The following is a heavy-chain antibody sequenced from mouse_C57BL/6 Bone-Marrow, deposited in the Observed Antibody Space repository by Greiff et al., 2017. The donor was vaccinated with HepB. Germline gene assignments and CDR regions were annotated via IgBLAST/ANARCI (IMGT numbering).Heavy chain of an antibody. Sequence: QVQLQQSGAELVRPGASVTLSCKASGYTFTDYEMHWVKQTPVHGLEWIGAIDPETGGTAYNQKFKGKAILTADKSSSTAYMELRSLTSEDSAVYYCTRSSPNWDVDYWGQGTTLTVSS. CDR2: IDPETGGT. CDR1: GYTFTDYE. CDR3: TRSSPNWDVDY. V-gene: IGHV1-15*01. D-gene: IGHD4-1*01. J-gene: IGHJ2*01.